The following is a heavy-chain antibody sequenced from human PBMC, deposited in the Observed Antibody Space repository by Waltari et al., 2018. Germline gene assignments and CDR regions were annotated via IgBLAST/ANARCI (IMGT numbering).Heavy chain of an antibody. D-gene: IGHD6-13*01. CDR3: ARDLGTGSMSSWYSWFEP. J-gene: IGHJ5*02. V-gene: IGHV3-48*03. CDR2: MSASGTTI. Sequence: EVQLVESGGGLAQPGVSLRLSCEVSGFTLSNSDMNWIRQAPGKGPEWIAYMSASGTTIYYADSVEGRFSMSRENSINSLYLQMTDLRAEDSGTYYCARDLGTGSMSSWYSWFEPWGQGAQVTVSP. CDR1: GFTLSNSD.